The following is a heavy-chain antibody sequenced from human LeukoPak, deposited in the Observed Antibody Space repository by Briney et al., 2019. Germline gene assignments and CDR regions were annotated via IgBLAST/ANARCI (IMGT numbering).Heavy chain of an antibody. D-gene: IGHD6-19*01. CDR1: GFTFSSYV. CDR2: ISGSGGGT. J-gene: IGHJ4*02. CDR3: AKHAGSGWYSDLDY. Sequence: PGGSLRLSCTASGFTFSSYVMSWVRQAPGKGLEWVSGISGSGGGTFYADSVKGRFTVSRDNPKNTLYLHMNSLRAEDTALYYCAKHAGSGWYSDLDYGGQGTLVTVSS. V-gene: IGHV3-23*01.